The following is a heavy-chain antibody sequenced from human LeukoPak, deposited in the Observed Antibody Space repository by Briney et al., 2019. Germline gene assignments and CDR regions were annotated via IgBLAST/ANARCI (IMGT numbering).Heavy chain of an antibody. V-gene: IGHV3-13*04. CDR3: ARVNPHLSAFDY. D-gene: IGHD3-16*02. Sequence: GGSLRLSCAASGFTLSSHDTHWVHQATGKGLEWVSGIGIAGDTYYTGSVKGRFTISRENAKNSLYLQMNSLRAGDTAVYYCARVNPHLSAFDYWGQGTLVTVSS. CDR1: GFTLSSHD. CDR2: IGIAGDT. J-gene: IGHJ4*02.